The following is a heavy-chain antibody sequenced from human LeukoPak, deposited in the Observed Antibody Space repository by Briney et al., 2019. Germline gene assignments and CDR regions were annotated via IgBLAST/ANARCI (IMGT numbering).Heavy chain of an antibody. CDR1: GFTFSNYA. J-gene: IGHJ3*02. CDR2: MSSDGSNK. CDR3: ARDPHGDYDIWYAFDI. V-gene: IGHV3-30-3*01. D-gene: IGHD4-17*01. Sequence: GGSLRLSCAASGFTFSNYAIHWVRQAPDKGLEWVAVMSSDGSNKYYADSVKGRFTISRDNAKNSLYLQMNSLRAEDTAVYYCARDPHGDYDIWYAFDIWGQGTMVTVSS.